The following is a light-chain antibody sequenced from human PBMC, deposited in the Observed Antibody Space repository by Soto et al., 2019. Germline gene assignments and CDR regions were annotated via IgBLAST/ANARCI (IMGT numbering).Light chain of an antibody. CDR3: QSYDSSLSGYV. V-gene: IGLV1-40*01. Sequence: QSVLTQPPSVSGAPGQRVTIPCTGSSSNIGAGYDVHWYQQLPGTAPKLLIYGNSHRPSRVPDRFSGSKSGTSASLAITGRQAEDEADYYCQSYDSSLSGYVFGTGTPLTVL. CDR2: GNS. J-gene: IGLJ1*01. CDR1: SSNIGAGYD.